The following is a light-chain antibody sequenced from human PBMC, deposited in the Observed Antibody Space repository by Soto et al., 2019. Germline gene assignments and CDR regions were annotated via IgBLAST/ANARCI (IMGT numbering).Light chain of an antibody. CDR3: SSYTGSSNV. Sequence: QSALTQPASVSGSPGQSITISCTGTSSDVGRYDFVSWYQQHPGKVPKLIIYEVSHRPSGISDRFSGSKSVNTASLTIFGLQAEDEADYYCSSYTGSSNVFGTGTKVTVL. J-gene: IGLJ1*01. CDR1: SSDVGRYDF. CDR2: EVS. V-gene: IGLV2-14*01.